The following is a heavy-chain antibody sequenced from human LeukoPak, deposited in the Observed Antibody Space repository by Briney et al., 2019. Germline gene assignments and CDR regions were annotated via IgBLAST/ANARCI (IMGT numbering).Heavy chain of an antibody. Sequence: SETLSLTCTVSGGSISSYYWSWIRQPPGKGLEWIGYIYYSGSDNYTPPLKSRVPISVDTSKNQFSLRLSSVTAADAAVYYCARHAGVTTYYYGMDVWGQGTTVTVS. CDR2: IYYSGSD. V-gene: IGHV4-59*08. CDR1: GGSISSYY. J-gene: IGHJ6*02. CDR3: ARHAGVTTYYYGMDV. D-gene: IGHD4-17*01.